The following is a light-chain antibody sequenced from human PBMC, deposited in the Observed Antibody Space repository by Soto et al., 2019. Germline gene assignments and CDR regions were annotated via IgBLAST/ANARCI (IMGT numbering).Light chain of an antibody. J-gene: IGKJ2*01. CDR3: QHYDTLPLPVYT. CDR1: QDISNN. Sequence: DIQMTQSPSSLSASVGDRVTITCQASQDISNNLNWYQQKPGKAPKVLIYDASTLAAGVPSRFIGSGSGTDFALTISGLQPEDFATYYCQHYDTLPLPVYTFGQGTKLEI. V-gene: IGKV1-33*01. CDR2: DAS.